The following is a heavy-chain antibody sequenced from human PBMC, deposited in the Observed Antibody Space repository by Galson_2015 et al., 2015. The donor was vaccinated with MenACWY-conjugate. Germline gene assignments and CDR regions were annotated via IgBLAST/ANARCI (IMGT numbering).Heavy chain of an antibody. J-gene: IGHJ4*02. CDR1: GFTFRSYS. CDR2: ISSSSTI. D-gene: IGHD3-22*01. Sequence: SLRLSCAASGFTFRSYSMNWVRQAPGKGLEWVSYISSSSTIYYADSVKGRFTISRDNAKNSLYLQMNSLRAEDAAVYYCARHHHYYDTSDYYHDFWGQGTPVTVSS. CDR3: ARHHHYYDTSDYYHDF. V-gene: IGHV3-48*04.